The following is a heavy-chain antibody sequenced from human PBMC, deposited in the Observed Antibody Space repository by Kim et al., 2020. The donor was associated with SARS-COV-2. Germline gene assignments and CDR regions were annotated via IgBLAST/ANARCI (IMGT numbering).Heavy chain of an antibody. CDR1: GLSFNIAA. J-gene: IGHJ6*02. CDR3: ARGNYYESVSLSDYYNGMDV. Sequence: GGSLRLSCAASGLSFNIAAMNWVRQAPGKGLEWVAVISFDGRNKDYADSVKGRFTISRDNPKSTLYLQKNSLRAEDTAVYYCARGNYYESVSLSDYYNGMDVWGQGTPVTVSS. V-gene: IGHV3-30-3*01. CDR2: ISFDGRNK. D-gene: IGHD3-10*01.